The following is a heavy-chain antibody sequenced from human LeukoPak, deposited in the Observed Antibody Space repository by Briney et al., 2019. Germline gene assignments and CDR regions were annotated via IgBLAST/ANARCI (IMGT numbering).Heavy chain of an antibody. Sequence: GGSLRLSCAASGFTFSSYGMNWVRQAPGKGLEWVSYISSSSSTIYYADSVKGRFTISRDNAKNSLYLQMNSLRAEDTAVYYCARDRVDDSSGSSGYWGQGTLVTVSS. CDR2: ISSSSSTI. CDR1: GFTFSSYG. CDR3: ARDRVDDSSGSSGY. V-gene: IGHV3-48*01. J-gene: IGHJ4*02. D-gene: IGHD3-10*01.